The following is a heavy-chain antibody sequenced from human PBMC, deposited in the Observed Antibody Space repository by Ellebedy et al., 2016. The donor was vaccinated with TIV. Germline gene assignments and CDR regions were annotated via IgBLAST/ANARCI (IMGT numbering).Heavy chain of an antibody. D-gene: IGHD2-21*02. V-gene: IGHV3-30-3*01. CDR2: ISYDGNNK. CDR3: ARDRHIMVVTAIDY. Sequence: PGGSLRLSCAASGFTFSSYAMHWVRQAPGKGLEWVAVISYDGNNKYYADSVKGRFTISRDNSKNTLYLQMNSLRAEDTAVYYCARDRHIMVVTAIDYWGQGTLVTVSS. CDR1: GFTFSSYA. J-gene: IGHJ4*02.